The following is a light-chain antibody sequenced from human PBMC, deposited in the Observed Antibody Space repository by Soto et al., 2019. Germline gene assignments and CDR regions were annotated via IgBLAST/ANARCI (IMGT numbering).Light chain of an antibody. CDR1: SSNIGAGFD. CDR3: QSYDSSLTGSKV. V-gene: IGLV1-40*01. J-gene: IGLJ1*01. Sequence: QSVLTQPPSWSGAAGRRGTISCTGSSSNIGAGFDVHWYQQLPGTAPKLLIYGNSNRPSGVPDRFSGSRSGTSASLAITGLQAEDEADYYCQSYDSSLTGSKVFGSGTKV. CDR2: GNS.